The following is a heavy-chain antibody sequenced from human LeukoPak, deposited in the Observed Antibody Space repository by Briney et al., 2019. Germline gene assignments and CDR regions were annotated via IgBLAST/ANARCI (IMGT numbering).Heavy chain of an antibody. V-gene: IGHV3-21*01. CDR1: GFTFSSYS. J-gene: IGHJ4*02. D-gene: IGHD3-16*02. CDR3: ARGHDDYVWGSYRPFDY. Sequence: GGSLRLSCAASGFTFSSYSMNWVRQAPGKGLEWVSSISSSSSYIYYADSVKGRFTISRDNAKNSLYLQMNSLRAEDTAVYYCARGHDDYVWGSYRPFDYWGQGTLVTVSS. CDR2: ISSSSSYI.